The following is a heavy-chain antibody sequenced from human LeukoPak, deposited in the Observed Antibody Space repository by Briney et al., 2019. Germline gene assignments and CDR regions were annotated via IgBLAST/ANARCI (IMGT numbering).Heavy chain of an antibody. CDR3: ASLEGGYETRYYYYMDV. D-gene: IGHD5-12*01. J-gene: IGHJ6*03. Sequence: ASVKVSCKASGGTFSSYAISWVRQAPGQGLEWMGGIIPIFGTANYAQKFQGRVTITADESTSTAYMELSSLRSEDTAAYYCASLEGGYETRYYYYMDVWGKGTTVTVSS. CDR2: IIPIFGTA. CDR1: GGTFSSYA. V-gene: IGHV1-69*01.